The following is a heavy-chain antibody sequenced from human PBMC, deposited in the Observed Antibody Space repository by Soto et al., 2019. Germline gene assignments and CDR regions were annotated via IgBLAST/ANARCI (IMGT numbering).Heavy chain of an antibody. V-gene: IGHV3-53*01. D-gene: IGHD2-21*02. CDR3: ARVWLARPKYCGGDCQDGYFDY. CDR2: IYSGGST. CDR1: GFTVSSNY. Sequence: EVQLVESGGGLIQPGGSLRLSCAASGFTVSSNYMSWVRQAPGKGLEWVSVIYSGGSTYYADSVKGRFTISRDNSKNTLYLQMNSLRAEDTAVYYCARVWLARPKYCGGDCQDGYFDYWGQGTLVTVSS. J-gene: IGHJ4*02.